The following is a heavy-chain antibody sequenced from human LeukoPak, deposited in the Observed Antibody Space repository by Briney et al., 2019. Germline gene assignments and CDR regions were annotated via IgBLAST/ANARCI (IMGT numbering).Heavy chain of an antibody. J-gene: IGHJ4*02. CDR2: IDPSDSYN. D-gene: IGHD6-19*01. CDR1: GYNFTNYW. Sequence: GESLKISCKGSGYNFTNYWISWVRQMPRKGLEWMGTIDPSDSYNNYSPSFQGHVTISADKSISTAYLQWSSLKASDTAMYYCARQWLVTPYSLDYWGQGTLVTVSS. CDR3: ARQWLVTPYSLDY. V-gene: IGHV5-10-1*01.